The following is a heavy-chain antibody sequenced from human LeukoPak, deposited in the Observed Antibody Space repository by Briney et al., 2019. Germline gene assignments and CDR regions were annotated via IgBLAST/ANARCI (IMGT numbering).Heavy chain of an antibody. Sequence: SETLSLTCTVSGGSISSYYWSWIRQPPGKGLEWIGYIYYSGSTNYNPSLKSRVTMSVDTSKNQFSLKLSSVTAADTAVYYCARLITGTAHVIDYWGQGTLVTVSS. V-gene: IGHV4-59*01. CDR3: ARLITGTAHVIDY. D-gene: IGHD1-20*01. CDR2: IYYSGST. J-gene: IGHJ4*02. CDR1: GGSISSYY.